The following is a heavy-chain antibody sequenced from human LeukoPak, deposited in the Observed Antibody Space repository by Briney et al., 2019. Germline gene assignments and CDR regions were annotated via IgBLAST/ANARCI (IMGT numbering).Heavy chain of an antibody. Sequence: GGSLRLSCAASGFTFNSYVMTWVRQAPGKGPEWISAISESGSSTYYADSVQGRFTISRDNSENTLYLEMSSLRAEDTAIYYCAKGGESYYTYYYMDVWGKGTTVSVSS. J-gene: IGHJ6*03. CDR2: ISESGSST. CDR3: AKGGESYYTYYYMDV. V-gene: IGHV3-23*01. D-gene: IGHD3-16*01. CDR1: GFTFNSYV.